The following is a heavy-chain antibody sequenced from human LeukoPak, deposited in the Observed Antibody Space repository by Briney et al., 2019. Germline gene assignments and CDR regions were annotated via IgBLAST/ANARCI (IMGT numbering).Heavy chain of an antibody. V-gene: IGHV3-9*03. J-gene: IGHJ4*02. CDR3: AKGLSSSWYGYFDY. Sequence: GGSLRLSCAASGFTFDDYAIHWVWQAPGKGLEWVSGISWNSGSIGYADSVKGRFTISRDNAKKSLYLQMHSLRAEDMALYYCAKGLSSSWYGYFDYWGQGTLVTVSS. D-gene: IGHD6-13*01. CDR2: ISWNSGSI. CDR1: GFTFDDYA.